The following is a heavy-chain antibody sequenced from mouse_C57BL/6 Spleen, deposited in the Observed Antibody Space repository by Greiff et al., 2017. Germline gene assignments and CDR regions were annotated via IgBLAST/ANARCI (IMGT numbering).Heavy chain of an antibody. J-gene: IGHJ2*01. CDR3: AREDGSYFDY. Sequence: EVKLMESGGGLVKPGGSLKLSCAASGFTFSDYGMHWVRQAPEKGLEWVAYISRGSGTIYYADTVKGRFTISRDNAKNTLFLQMTCLRSEDTAMYYCAREDGSYFDYWGQGTTLTVSS. CDR2: ISRGSGTI. V-gene: IGHV5-17*01. CDR1: GFTFSDYG. D-gene: IGHD1-1*01.